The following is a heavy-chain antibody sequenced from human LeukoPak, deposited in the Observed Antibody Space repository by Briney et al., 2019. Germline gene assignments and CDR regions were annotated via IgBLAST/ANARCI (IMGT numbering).Heavy chain of an antibody. D-gene: IGHD3-10*01. Sequence: GGSLRLSCAASGFTFDDYGMSWVRQAPGKGLEWVSGINWNGGSIGYADSVKGRFTISRDNAKNSLYLQMNSLRAEDTALYYCAKGTEITMVRGVPYGMDVWGQGTTVTVSS. CDR1: GFTFDDYG. CDR2: INWNGGSI. CDR3: AKGTEITMVRGVPYGMDV. J-gene: IGHJ6*02. V-gene: IGHV3-20*04.